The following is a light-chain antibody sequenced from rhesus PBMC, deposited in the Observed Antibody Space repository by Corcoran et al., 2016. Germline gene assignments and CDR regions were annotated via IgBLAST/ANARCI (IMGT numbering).Light chain of an antibody. J-gene: IGKJ2*01. CDR3: QQYSNWYS. V-gene: IGKV3-42*03. Sequence: EIVMTQSPATLSLSPGERATLSCRASQSVSSSLAWYQQKPGQAPRLLIYGASRRATGIPDRFSGSGSGTEFTLTISSLEPEDFAVYYCQQYSNWYSFGQGTKVEIK. CDR2: GAS. CDR1: QSVSSS.